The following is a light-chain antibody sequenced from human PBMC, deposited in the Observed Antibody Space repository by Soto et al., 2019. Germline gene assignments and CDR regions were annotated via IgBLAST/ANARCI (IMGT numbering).Light chain of an antibody. CDR3: AAWDDSLNGPV. V-gene: IGLV1-44*01. CDR1: SSNIGSEA. Sequence: QLVLTQPPSASGTPGQRVTISCSGSSSNIGSEAVNWYQQLPGTAPKLLIYGNNQRPSGVPDRFSGSKSGTSASLAISGLQSEDEADYYCAAWDDSLNGPVFGGGNKLTVL. CDR2: GNN. J-gene: IGLJ3*02.